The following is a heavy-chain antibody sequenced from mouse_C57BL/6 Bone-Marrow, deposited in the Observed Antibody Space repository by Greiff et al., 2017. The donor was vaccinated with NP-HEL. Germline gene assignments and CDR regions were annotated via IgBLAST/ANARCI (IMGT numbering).Heavy chain of an antibody. J-gene: IGHJ1*03. CDR1: GYTFTSYW. V-gene: IGHV1-61*01. CDR2: IYPSDSET. CDR3: ARYGYYPYFDV. Sequence: VQLQQSGAELVRPGSSVKLSCKASGYTFTSYWMDWVKQRPGQGLEWIGNIYPSDSETHYNQKFKDKATLTVDKSSSTAYMQLSSLTSEDSAVYYCARYGYYPYFDVWGRGTTVTVSS. D-gene: IGHD2-3*01.